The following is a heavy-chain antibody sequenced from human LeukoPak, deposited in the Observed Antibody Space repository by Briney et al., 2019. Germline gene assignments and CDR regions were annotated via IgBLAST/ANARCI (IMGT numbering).Heavy chain of an antibody. D-gene: IGHD7-27*01. Sequence: ASVKVSCKASGYTFTSYDFNWLRQATGQGPEWMGWMNPNSGATGYAQKFQGRVTMTRSASINTAYMELTNLRSEDTAVYYYARAPRSWGFDYWGQGTLVTVSS. J-gene: IGHJ4*02. V-gene: IGHV1-8*01. CDR2: MNPNSGAT. CDR1: GYTFTSYD. CDR3: ARAPRSWGFDY.